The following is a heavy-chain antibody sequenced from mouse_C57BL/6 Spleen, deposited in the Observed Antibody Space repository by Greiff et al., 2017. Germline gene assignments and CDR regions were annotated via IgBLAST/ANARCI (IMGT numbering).Heavy chain of an antibody. Sequence: QVQLQQSGAELMKPGASVKLSCTASGYTFTGYWIAWVKQRPGHGLEWLGDLFPGSGSTNYNEKFKGKATVTADTSSNPAYMQLSSLTTEDSAIYYCARFGTVVAPYAMEGWGPGTSVTVAS. CDR2: LFPGSGST. CDR3: ARFGTVVAPYAMEG. CDR1: GYTFTGYW. D-gene: IGHD1-1*01. V-gene: IGHV1-9*01. J-gene: IGHJ4*01.